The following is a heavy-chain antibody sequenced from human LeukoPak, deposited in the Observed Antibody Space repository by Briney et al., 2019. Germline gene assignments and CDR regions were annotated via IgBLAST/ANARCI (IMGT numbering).Heavy chain of an antibody. J-gene: IGHJ5*02. V-gene: IGHV4-59*08. CDR2: IYSNEAT. D-gene: IGHD4-11*01. CDR3: ARRDDYTRWFDP. Sequence: SETLSLTCTVSGGSITGYHWSWIRQPPGKGLEWIGYIYSNEATEYNPSLKSRVTISVDRSKNQFSLKLTSMTAADTAVYYCARRDDYTRWFDPWGQGALVTVSS. CDR1: GGSITGYH.